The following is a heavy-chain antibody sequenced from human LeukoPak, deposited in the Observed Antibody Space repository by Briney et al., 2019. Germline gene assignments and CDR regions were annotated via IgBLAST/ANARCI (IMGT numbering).Heavy chain of an antibody. D-gene: IGHD3-10*01. Sequence: PGGSLRLSCAASGFTFSDHYMNWVRQAPGKGLEWVAVISYDGSNKYYGDSVKGRFTISRDNSKNTLYLQVNSVRIDDTAVYYCAKDSSSGSSYYFHGKEVWGLGTTVTVSS. J-gene: IGHJ6*02. V-gene: IGHV3-30*18. CDR2: ISYDGSNK. CDR3: AKDSSSGSSYYFHGKEV. CDR1: GFTFSDHY.